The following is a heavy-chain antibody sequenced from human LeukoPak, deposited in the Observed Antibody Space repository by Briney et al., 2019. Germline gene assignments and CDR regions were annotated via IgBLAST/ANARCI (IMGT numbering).Heavy chain of an antibody. CDR2: MNPNSGNT. J-gene: IGHJ2*01. CDR1: GYTFTSYD. D-gene: IGHD3-3*01. Sequence: ASVKVSCKASGYTFTSYDINWVRQATGQGLEWMGWMNPNSGNTGYAQKFQGRVTMTRNTSISTAYMELSSLRSEDTAVYYCARGDILRFLEWLRPGDWYFDLWGRGTLVTVSS. CDR3: ARGDILRFLEWLRPGDWYFDL. V-gene: IGHV1-8*01.